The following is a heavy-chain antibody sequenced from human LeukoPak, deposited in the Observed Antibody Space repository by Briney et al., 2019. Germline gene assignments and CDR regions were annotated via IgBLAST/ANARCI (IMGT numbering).Heavy chain of an antibody. V-gene: IGHV5-10-1*01. CDR1: GYSFTSYW. CDR3: ARHLPRISSTYNCFDP. D-gene: IGHD3-10*01. Sequence: GESLKISCKGSGYSFTSYWISWVRQMPGKGLEWMGNIDPSDSYTNYGPSFQGHVTISADKSISTAYLQWSSLKASDTAMYYCARHLPRISSTYNCFDPWGQGTLVTVSS. J-gene: IGHJ5*02. CDR2: IDPSDSYT.